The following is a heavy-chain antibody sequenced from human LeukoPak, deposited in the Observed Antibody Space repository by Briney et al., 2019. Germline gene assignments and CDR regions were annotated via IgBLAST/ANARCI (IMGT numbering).Heavy chain of an antibody. V-gene: IGHV3-30*04. CDR1: GFTFSSYA. J-gene: IGHJ5*02. Sequence: GRSLRLSCAASGFTFSSYAMHWVRQAPGKGLEWVAVISYDGSNKYYADSVKGRFTISRDNSKSTLYLQMNSLRAEDTAVYYCASLYGSGSFYSGMSLNWFDPWRQGTLVTVSS. CDR2: ISYDGSNK. D-gene: IGHD3-10*01. CDR3: ASLYGSGSFYSGMSLNWFDP.